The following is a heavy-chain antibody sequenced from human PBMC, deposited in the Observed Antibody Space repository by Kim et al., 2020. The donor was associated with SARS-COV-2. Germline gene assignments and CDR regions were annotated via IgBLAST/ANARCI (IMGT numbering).Heavy chain of an antibody. CDR1: GFTFSDYY. D-gene: IGHD2-21*02. CDR3: ARDLGGGDPSKPRGAFDI. V-gene: IGHV3-11*04. J-gene: IGHJ3*02. Sequence: GGSLRLSCAASGFTFSDYYMSWIRQAPGKGLEWVSYISSSGSTIYYADSVKGRFTISRDNAKNSLYLQMNSLRAEDTAVYYCARDLGGGDPSKPRGAFDIWGQGTMVTVSS. CDR2: ISSSGSTI.